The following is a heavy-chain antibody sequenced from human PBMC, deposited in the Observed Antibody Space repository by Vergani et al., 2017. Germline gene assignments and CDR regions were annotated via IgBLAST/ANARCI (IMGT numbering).Heavy chain of an antibody. CDR2: ISYDGSNK. D-gene: IGHD3-10*01. CDR3: ARAAEGTIAGDLDY. Sequence: QVQLVESGGGVVQPGRSLRLSCAASGFTFSSYAMHWVRQAPGKGLEWVAVISYDGSNKYYADSVKGRFTISRDNSKNTLYLQMNSRRAEDTAVYYCARAAEGTIAGDLDYWGQRSLVTVSS. CDR1: GFTFSSYA. J-gene: IGHJ4*02. V-gene: IGHV3-30-3*01.